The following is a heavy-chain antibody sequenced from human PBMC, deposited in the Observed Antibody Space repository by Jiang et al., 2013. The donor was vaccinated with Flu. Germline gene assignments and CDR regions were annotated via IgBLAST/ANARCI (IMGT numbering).Heavy chain of an antibody. CDR2: IYFTGRT. CDR1: GDSVRSGSYY. CDR3: ARAREDCGGDCPLGWFDP. D-gene: IGHD2-21*02. J-gene: IGHJ5*02. Sequence: GPGLVKPSETLSLTCSVSGDSVRSGSYYWSWIRQSPGKGLEWIGNIYFTGRTKYNSSVKSRVTILLDTSKNQFTLKLRSVTAADTAVYYCARAREDCGGDCPLGWFDPWGQGILVTVSS. V-gene: IGHV4-61*01.